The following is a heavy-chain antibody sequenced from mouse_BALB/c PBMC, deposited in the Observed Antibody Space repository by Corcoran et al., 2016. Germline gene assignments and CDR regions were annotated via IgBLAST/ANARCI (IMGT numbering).Heavy chain of an antibody. Sequence: QIQLQQSGPELVKPGASVKISCKASGYTFTDYYINWVKQKPGPGLEWIGWIYPGSGNTKYNEKFKGKATLTVDTSSSTAYMQLSSLTSEDTAVYFCARGGVYYGSSSFAYWGQGTLVTVSA. V-gene: IGHV1-84*02. CDR1: GYTFTDYY. J-gene: IGHJ3*01. CDR2: IYPGSGNT. CDR3: ARGGVYYGSSSFAY. D-gene: IGHD1-1*01.